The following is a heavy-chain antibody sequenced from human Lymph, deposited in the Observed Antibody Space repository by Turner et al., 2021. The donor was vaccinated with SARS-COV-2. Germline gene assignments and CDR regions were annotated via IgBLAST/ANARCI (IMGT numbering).Heavy chain of an antibody. CDR1: GGSMNWNY. CDR3: AREALNNCVDP. V-gene: IGHV4-59*01. J-gene: IGHJ5*02. CDR2: IYYRGST. Sequence: QAQLQESGPRLAKPLETLSLTCTVSGGSMNWNYWRWIRQPPGKRLEWIGYIYYRGSTNCHPSLPRRVTISVDTSKNQFSLKLTSVTAADTAIYYCAREALNNCVDPWGPGILVTVSS.